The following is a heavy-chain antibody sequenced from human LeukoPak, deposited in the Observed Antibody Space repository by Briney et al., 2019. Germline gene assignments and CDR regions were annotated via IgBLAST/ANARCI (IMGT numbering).Heavy chain of an antibody. J-gene: IGHJ4*02. Sequence: GESLKISCKGSGYSFTTYWIGWVRQMPGKGLEWMGIIYPGDSETRYSPSFQGQVTISVDKSISTAYLQWSSLKASDTAMYYCATSTAAWHWYYWGQGTLVTVSS. CDR1: GYSFTTYW. V-gene: IGHV5-51*01. CDR3: ATSTAAWHWYY. CDR2: IYPGDSET. D-gene: IGHD6-13*01.